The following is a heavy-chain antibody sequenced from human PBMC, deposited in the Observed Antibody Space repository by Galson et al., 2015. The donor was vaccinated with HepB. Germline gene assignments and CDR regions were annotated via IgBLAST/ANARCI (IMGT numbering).Heavy chain of an antibody. CDR3: ARGVYYFDS. CDR2: INEDGSEI. D-gene: IGHD6-13*01. J-gene: IGHJ4*02. Sequence: SLRLSCAASGFMFTDYWMTWVRQAPGKGLAWVANINEDGSEIYYVDSVKGRFTISRDNAKNSVYLQMNSLRAEDTAVYYCARGVYYFDSWGQGTLVTVSS. V-gene: IGHV3-7*01. CDR1: GFMFTDYW.